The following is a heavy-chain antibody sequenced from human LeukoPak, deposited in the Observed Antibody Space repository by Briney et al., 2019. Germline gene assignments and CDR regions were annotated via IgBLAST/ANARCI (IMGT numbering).Heavy chain of an antibody. D-gene: IGHD2-8*01. CDR1: GFTFSNYG. V-gene: IGHV3-30*02. J-gene: IGHJ4*02. Sequence: GGSLRLSCAASGFTFSNYGMHWVRQAPGKGLEWVASIRYDGSNKYYADSVKGRFTISRDNSKNTLYLQMNSLRAEDTAVYYCAKARAAPRPYCTNGVCYTLEGFDYWGQGTLVTVSS. CDR2: IRYDGSNK. CDR3: AKARAAPRPYCTNGVCYTLEGFDY.